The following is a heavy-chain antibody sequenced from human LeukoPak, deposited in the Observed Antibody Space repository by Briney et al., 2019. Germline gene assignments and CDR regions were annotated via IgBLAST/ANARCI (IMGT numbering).Heavy chain of an antibody. CDR1: GGSISSYY. V-gene: IGHV4-39*07. CDR2: IYYSGST. Sequence: SETLSLTCTVSGGSISSYYWGWIRQPPGKGLEWIGSIYYSGSTYYNPSLKSRVTISVDTSKNQFSLKLSSVTAADTAVYYCARLLVLELRFDYWGQGTLVTVSS. J-gene: IGHJ4*02. D-gene: IGHD3-3*01. CDR3: ARLLVLELRFDY.